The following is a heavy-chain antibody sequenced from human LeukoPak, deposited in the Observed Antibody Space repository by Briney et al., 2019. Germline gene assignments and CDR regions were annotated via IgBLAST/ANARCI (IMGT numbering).Heavy chain of an antibody. CDR1: GYTFTGYY. Sequence: GVSVKVSCKASGYTFTGYYMHWVRQAPGQGLEWMGWINPNSGGTNYAQKFQGRVTMTRDTSISTAYMELSRLRSDDTAVYYCARKQWLVREVGVFDYWGQGTLVTVSS. D-gene: IGHD6-19*01. CDR2: INPNSGGT. J-gene: IGHJ4*02. CDR3: ARKQWLVREVGVFDY. V-gene: IGHV1-2*02.